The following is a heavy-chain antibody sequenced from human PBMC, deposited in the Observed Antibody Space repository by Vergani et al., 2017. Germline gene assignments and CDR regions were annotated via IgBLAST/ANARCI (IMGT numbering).Heavy chain of an antibody. Sequence: QVQLVESGGGVVQPGGSLRLSCAASGFTFNNYGMNWVRQAPGKGLEWVAFIRFDGSNTYYADSLKGRFTISRDNSQNSLYLQMNSLRAEDTAVYYCATPQTVTTGGMEVWGQGTTVIVSS. CDR3: ATPQTVTTGGMEV. J-gene: IGHJ6*02. CDR2: IRFDGSNT. D-gene: IGHD4-17*01. CDR1: GFTFNNYG. V-gene: IGHV3-30*02.